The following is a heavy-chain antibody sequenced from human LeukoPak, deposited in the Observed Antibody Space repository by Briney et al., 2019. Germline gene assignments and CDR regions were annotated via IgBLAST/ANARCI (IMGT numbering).Heavy chain of an antibody. J-gene: IGHJ4*02. Sequence: PGGSLRLSCAASGFTFDDYAMHWVRQAPGKGLEWVSGISWNSGSIGYADSVKGRFTISRDSAKNSLYLQMNSLRAEDTALYYCAKDKSSITPFDYWGQGTLVTVSS. CDR1: GFTFDDYA. V-gene: IGHV3-9*01. CDR2: ISWNSGSI. D-gene: IGHD3-10*01. CDR3: AKDKSSITPFDY.